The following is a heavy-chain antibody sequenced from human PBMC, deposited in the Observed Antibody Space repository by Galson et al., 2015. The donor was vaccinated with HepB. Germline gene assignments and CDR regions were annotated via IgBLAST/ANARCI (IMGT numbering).Heavy chain of an antibody. V-gene: IGHV3-23*01. J-gene: IGHJ6*02. CDR1: GFTFSSYA. Sequence: SLRLSCAASGFTFSSYAMSWVRQAPGKGLEWVSAISGSGGSTYYADSVKDRFTISRDNSKNTLYLQMNSLRPEDTAVYYCAKVAYDFWSGYYTGYYYYGMDVWGQGTTVTVSS. CDR2: ISGSGGST. CDR3: AKVAYDFWSGYYTGYYYYGMDV. D-gene: IGHD3-3*01.